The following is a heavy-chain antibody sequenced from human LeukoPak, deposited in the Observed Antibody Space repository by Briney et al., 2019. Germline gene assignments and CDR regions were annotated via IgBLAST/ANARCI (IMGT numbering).Heavy chain of an antibody. CDR3: AKGSYSYASVVYFDY. Sequence: GGSLRLSCAASGFTFSSYGMHWVRRAPGKGLEWVAVIWYDGNNKDYADSVKGRFSISRDTSKNTLYLQMNSLRAEDTAVYYCAKGSYSYASVVYFDYWGQGTLVTVSS. CDR1: GFTFSSYG. CDR2: IWYDGNNK. J-gene: IGHJ4*02. V-gene: IGHV3-33*06. D-gene: IGHD5-18*01.